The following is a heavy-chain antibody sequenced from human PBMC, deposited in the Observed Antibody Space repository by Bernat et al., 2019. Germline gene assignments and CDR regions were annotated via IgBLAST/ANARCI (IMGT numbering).Heavy chain of an antibody. CDR2: ISSSSSYT. CDR1: GFTFSDYY. J-gene: IGHJ6*03. CDR3: ARGNSTSAPDMDG. V-gene: IGHV3-11*05. Sequence: QVQLVESGGGLVKPGGSLRLSCAASGFTFSDYYMSWIRQAPGKGLDWVSYISSSSSYTNYADSGTGRFNIYTEKAKNSLYLQRNSLRAEDTAVYYWARGNSTSAPDMDGGGKGTTVTV. D-gene: IGHD4-23*01.